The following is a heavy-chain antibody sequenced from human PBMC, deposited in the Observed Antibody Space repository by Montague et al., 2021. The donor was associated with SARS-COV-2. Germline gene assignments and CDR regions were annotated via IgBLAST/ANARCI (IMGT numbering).Heavy chain of an antibody. V-gene: IGHV6-1*01. CDR3: ARKMDSSFDV. Sequence: VSPGASLSSDSLSWHWIRQSPSRGLEWLASTYYRSKWYNDSAPSVSGRATVKSDTSRNQFSLHLDSVTPEDTALYFCARKMDSSFDVWGKGTMVSVSS. CDR1: GASLSSDSLS. J-gene: IGHJ3*01. D-gene: IGHD2-2*03. CDR2: TYYRSKWYN.